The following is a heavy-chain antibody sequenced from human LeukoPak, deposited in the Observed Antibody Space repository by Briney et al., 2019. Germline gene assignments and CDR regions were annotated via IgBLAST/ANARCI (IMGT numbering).Heavy chain of an antibody. CDR2: INHSGST. CDR3: ARGGGSGSYYNDAFDI. V-gene: IGHV4-34*01. J-gene: IGHJ3*02. Sequence: PSETLSLTCTVSGASMTDYYWSWIRQPPGKGLEWIGEINHSGSTNYNPSLKSRVTISVDTSKNQFSLKLSSVTAADTAVYYCARGGGSGSYYNDAFDIWGQGTMVTVSS. D-gene: IGHD3-10*01. CDR1: GASMTDYY.